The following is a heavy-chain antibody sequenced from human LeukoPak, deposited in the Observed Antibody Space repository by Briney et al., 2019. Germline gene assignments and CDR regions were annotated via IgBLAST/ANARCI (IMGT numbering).Heavy chain of an antibody. CDR1: GGSVSSGNYY. CDR2: IYYSGST. CDR3: ARGGGDGYNFLVN. J-gene: IGHJ4*02. Sequence: PSETLSLTCTVSGGSVSSGNYYWSWIRQPPGKGLEWIGYIYYSGSTNYNPSLKSRVTISGDTSKNQFSLKLSSVTAADTAVYYCARGGGDGYNFLVNWGQGKLVTVSS. D-gene: IGHD5-24*01. V-gene: IGHV4-61*01.